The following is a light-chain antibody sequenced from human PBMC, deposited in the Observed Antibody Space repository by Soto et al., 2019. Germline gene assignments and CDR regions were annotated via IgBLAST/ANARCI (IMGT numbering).Light chain of an antibody. CDR2: GAS. J-gene: IGKJ4*01. CDR3: QQYQLSPLT. Sequence: EIVLTQSPGALSVAPGETLTLSCRASEAINNNFVAWYQQRPGQVPRLLMYGASIRVSGVPDRISGRRSGTGFILNIVRVEPEESAVYFCQQYQLSPLTFGGGTQVEVK. CDR1: EAINNNF. V-gene: IGKV3-20*01.